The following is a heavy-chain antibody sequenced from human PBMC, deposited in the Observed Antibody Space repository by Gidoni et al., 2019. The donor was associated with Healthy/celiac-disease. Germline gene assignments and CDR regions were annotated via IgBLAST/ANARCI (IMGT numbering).Heavy chain of an antibody. CDR1: GGSFSGYY. CDR2: INHSGST. D-gene: IGHD3-10*01. CDR3: ARGWVNYYGSSWFDP. Sequence: QVQLQQWGAGLLKPSETLSLTCAVYGGSFSGYYWSWIRQPPGKGLEWIGEINHSGSTNYNPSLKSRVTISVDTSKNQFSLKLSSVTAADTAVYYCARGWVNYYGSSWFDPWGQGTLVTVSS. J-gene: IGHJ5*02. V-gene: IGHV4-34*01.